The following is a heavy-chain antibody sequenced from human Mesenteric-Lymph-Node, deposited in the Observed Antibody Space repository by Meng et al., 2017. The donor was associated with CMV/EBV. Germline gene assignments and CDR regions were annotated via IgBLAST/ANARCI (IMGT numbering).Heavy chain of an antibody. J-gene: IGHJ5*02. CDR2: IYYSGST. Sequence: SETLSLTCTVSGGSISSSSYYWGWIRQPPGKGLEWIGTIYYSGSTHYSPSVRSRITMSVDTSKNLFSLELSYVTAADTAVYYCARNATGGGWFDPWGQGTLVTVSS. CDR3: ARNATGGGWFDP. CDR1: GGSISSSSYY. D-gene: IGHD3-16*01. V-gene: IGHV4-39*07.